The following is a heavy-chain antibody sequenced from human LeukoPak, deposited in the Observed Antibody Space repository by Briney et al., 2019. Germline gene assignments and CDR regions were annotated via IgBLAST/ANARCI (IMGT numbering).Heavy chain of an antibody. D-gene: IGHD3-10*01. CDR1: GFTFSSYA. CDR2: ISGSGGST. Sequence: PGGSLRLSCAASGFTFSSYAMSWVRQAPGKGLEWVSAISGSGGSTYYADSVKGRFTISRDNSKNTLYLQMDSLRAEDTAVYYCASMVRGVSPFDPWGQGTLVTVSS. CDR3: ASMVRGVSPFDP. V-gene: IGHV3-23*01. J-gene: IGHJ5*02.